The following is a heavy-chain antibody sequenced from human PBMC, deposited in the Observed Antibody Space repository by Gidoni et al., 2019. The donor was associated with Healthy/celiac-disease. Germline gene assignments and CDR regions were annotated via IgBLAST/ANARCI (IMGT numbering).Heavy chain of an antibody. Sequence: EVQLVESGGGLVKPGGSLRLSCAASGFTFGSYSMNWVRQAPGKGLEWVSSISSSSSYIYYADSVKGRFTISRDNAKNSLYLQMNSLRAEDTAVYYCARDWGSGWYYYYGMDVWGQGTTVTVSS. D-gene: IGHD6-19*01. CDR1: GFTFGSYS. CDR3: ARDWGSGWYYYYGMDV. J-gene: IGHJ6*02. CDR2: ISSSSSYI. V-gene: IGHV3-21*01.